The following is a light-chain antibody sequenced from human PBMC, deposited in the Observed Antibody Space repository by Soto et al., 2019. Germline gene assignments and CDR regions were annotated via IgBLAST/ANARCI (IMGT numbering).Light chain of an antibody. CDR3: SSYTSSSTRV. Sequence: SALTQPASVSVSPGQSITISCTGTSSDVGGYNYVSWYQQYPGKAPKVVIYDVDNRPSGVSHRFSGSKSGNTASLTISGLQAEDEADYYCSSYTSSSTRVFGTGTKVTVL. J-gene: IGLJ1*01. CDR2: DVD. CDR1: SSDVGGYNY. V-gene: IGLV2-14*03.